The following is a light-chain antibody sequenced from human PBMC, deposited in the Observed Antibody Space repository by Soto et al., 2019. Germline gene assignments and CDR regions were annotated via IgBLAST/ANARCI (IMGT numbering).Light chain of an antibody. CDR2: NNS. Sequence: QSVLTQPPSASGTPGQSLTISCSGSSSNIGSHYVYWYQSLPGTAPKLLIYNNSQRPSGVPDRFSGSKSGTSASLAISGLRSEDEADYYCAVWDDSLTGGVFGGGTKLTVL. J-gene: IGLJ3*02. CDR3: AVWDDSLTGGV. CDR1: SSNIGSHY. V-gene: IGLV1-47*01.